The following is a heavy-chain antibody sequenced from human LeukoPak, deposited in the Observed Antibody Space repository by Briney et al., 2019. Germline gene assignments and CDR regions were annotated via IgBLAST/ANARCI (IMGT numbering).Heavy chain of an antibody. CDR1: GFTFSSYA. D-gene: IGHD2-2*01. CDR3: ARSERQLLLGY. CDR2: ISSNGGST. J-gene: IGHJ4*02. V-gene: IGHV3-64*01. Sequence: GGSLRLSCAASGFTFSSYAMHCVRQAPGKGLEYVSAISSNGGSTFYANSVKGRFTISRDNSKNTLYLQMGSLRAEDMAVYYCARSERQLLLGYWGQGTLVTVSS.